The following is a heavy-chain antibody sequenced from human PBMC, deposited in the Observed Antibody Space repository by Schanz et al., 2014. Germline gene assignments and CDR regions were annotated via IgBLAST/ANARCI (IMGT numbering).Heavy chain of an antibody. CDR2: IIPILGIA. CDR1: GGTFSTYT. D-gene: IGHD2-2*01. CDR3: ARDRRRYCSTASCLHDNWFDP. Sequence: QVQLVQSGAEVKKPGSSVKVSCKASGGTFSTYTISWVRQAPGQGLEWMGRIIPILGIANYAQKFQGRVTITADKSTSTAYMDLSSLRPEDTAVYYCARDRRRYCSTASCLHDNWFDPWGQGTLVIVSS. V-gene: IGHV1-69*08. J-gene: IGHJ5*02.